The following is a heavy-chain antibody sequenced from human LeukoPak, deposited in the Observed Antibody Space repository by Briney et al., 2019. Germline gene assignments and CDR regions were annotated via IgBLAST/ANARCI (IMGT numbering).Heavy chain of an antibody. CDR1: GGSISSSSYY. J-gene: IGHJ5*02. CDR3: ARGVRFGELNWFDP. CDR2: IYHSGST. Sequence: KTSETLSLTCTVSGGSISSSSYYWGWIRQPPGKGLEWSGSIYHSGSTYYNPSLKSRVTISVGTSKNQFSLKLSSVTAADTAVYYCARGVRFGELNWFDPWGQGTLVTVSS. D-gene: IGHD3-10*01. V-gene: IGHV4-39*07.